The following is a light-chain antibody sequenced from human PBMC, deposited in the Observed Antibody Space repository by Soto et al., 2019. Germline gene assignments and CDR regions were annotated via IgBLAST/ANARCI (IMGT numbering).Light chain of an antibody. CDR3: QEYNSH. CDR2: KAS. Sequence: DTQMTQSPSALSASVGDRVTITCRASQIIDNWLAWYQQKAGKAPKLLIYKASNLQSGVPSRFSGSGYGTEFTLTISKLQPEDSATYYCQEYNSHFGGGTKVEIK. CDR1: QIIDNW. V-gene: IGKV1-5*03. J-gene: IGKJ4*01.